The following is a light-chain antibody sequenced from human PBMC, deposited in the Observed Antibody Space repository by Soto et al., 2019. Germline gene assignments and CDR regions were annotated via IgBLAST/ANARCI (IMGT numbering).Light chain of an antibody. V-gene: IGLV7-46*01. CDR2: ETS. J-gene: IGLJ3*02. CDR1: TGAVTSGHY. Sequence: QAVVTQEPSLTLSPGGTVTLTCGSSTGAVTSGHYPYWFQQKPGQAPKTLIYETSNKYSWTPARFSGSLLGGKAALTLSGAQPEDEAEYYCLLSYSGAWVFGGGTKLTVL. CDR3: LLSYSGAWV.